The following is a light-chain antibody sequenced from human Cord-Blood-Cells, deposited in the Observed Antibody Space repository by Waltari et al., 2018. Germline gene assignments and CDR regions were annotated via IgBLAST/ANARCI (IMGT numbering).Light chain of an antibody. CDR2: DVS. CDR3: SSYTSSSTVV. CDR1: SSYVGGYNY. J-gene: IGLJ2*01. Sequence: QSALTQPASVSGSPGQSITISCTGTSSYVGGYNYVSWYQQHPGKAPNLLIYDVSNRPSGVSNPSSGSKSGNTASLTISGLQAEDEADYYCSSYTSSSTVVFGGGTKLTVL. V-gene: IGLV2-14*01.